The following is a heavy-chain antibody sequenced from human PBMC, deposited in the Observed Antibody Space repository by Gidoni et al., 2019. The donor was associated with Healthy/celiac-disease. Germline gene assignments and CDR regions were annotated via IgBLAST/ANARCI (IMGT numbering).Heavy chain of an antibody. CDR3: AKLRLGWNDAGCFDY. Sequence: QVQLVESWGGVVQPGRSLRLSCAASCFTFSSYGMHWFRQAPGKWLEWLAVISYDGSNKYYADSVKGRFTISRDNSKNTLYLQMNSLRAEDTAVYDCAKLRLGWNDAGCFDYWGQGTLVTVS. D-gene: IGHD1-1*01. CDR1: CFTFSSYG. CDR2: ISYDGSNK. J-gene: IGHJ4*02. V-gene: IGHV3-30*18.